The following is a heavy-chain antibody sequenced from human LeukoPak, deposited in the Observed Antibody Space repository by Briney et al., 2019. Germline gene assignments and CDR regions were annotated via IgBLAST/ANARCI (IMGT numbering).Heavy chain of an antibody. CDR1: GYTFTGYY. Sequence: GASVKVSCKASGYTFTGYYMHWVRQAPGQGLEWMGIINPSGGSTSYAQKFQGRVTMTRDTSTSTVYMELSSLRSEDTAVYYCAREGSYCSSTSCEEGWFDPWGQGTLVTVSS. J-gene: IGHJ5*02. CDR3: AREGSYCSSTSCEEGWFDP. CDR2: INPSGGST. D-gene: IGHD2-2*01. V-gene: IGHV1-46*01.